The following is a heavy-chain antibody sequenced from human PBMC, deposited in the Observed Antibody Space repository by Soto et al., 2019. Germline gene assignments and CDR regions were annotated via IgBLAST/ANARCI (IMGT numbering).Heavy chain of an antibody. J-gene: IGHJ4*02. CDR3: ARHTSSIAAHPTFDY. CDR1: GGSISSYY. D-gene: IGHD6-6*01. V-gene: IGHV4-59*01. CDR2: IYYSGST. Sequence: SETLSLTCTVSGGSISSYYWSWIRQPPGKGLEWIGYIYYSGSTNYNPSLKSRVTISVDTSKNQFSLKLSSVTAADMAVYYCARHTSSIAAHPTFDYWGQGTLVTVSS.